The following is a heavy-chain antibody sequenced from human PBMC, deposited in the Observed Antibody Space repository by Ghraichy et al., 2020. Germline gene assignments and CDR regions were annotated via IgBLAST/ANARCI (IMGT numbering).Heavy chain of an antibody. CDR1: GFTFSSYA. CDR3: AKDRSDSSSWLVTTFEY. CDR2: ISGSGGST. Sequence: GGSLRLSCAASGFTFSSYAMSWVRQAPGKGLEWVSAISGSGGSTYYADSVKGRFTISRDNSKNTLYLQMNSLRAEDTAVYYCAKDRSDSSSWLVTTFEYWGQGTLVTVSS. V-gene: IGHV3-23*01. J-gene: IGHJ4*02. D-gene: IGHD6-13*01.